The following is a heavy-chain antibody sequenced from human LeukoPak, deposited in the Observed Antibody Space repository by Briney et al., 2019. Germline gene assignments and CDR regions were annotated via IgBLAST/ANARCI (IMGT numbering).Heavy chain of an antibody. CDR1: GYTFTSYG. CDR3: ARPRGWFTYYYDSSGYYFDY. J-gene: IGHJ4*02. CDR2: ISAYNGNT. Sequence: GASVKVSCKASGYTFTSYGISWVRQAPGQGLEWMGWISAYNGNTNYAQKLQGRVTMTTDTSTSTAYMELRSLRSDDTAVYYCARPRGWFTYYYDSSGYYFDYWGQGTLVTVSS. D-gene: IGHD3-22*01. V-gene: IGHV1-18*01.